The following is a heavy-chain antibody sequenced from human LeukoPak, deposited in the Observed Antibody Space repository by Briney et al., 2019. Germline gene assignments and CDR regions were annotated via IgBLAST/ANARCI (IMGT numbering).Heavy chain of an antibody. Sequence: GASVKVSCKASGYTFTGYYMHWVRQAPGQGLEWMGWINPNSGGTNYAQKFQGWVTMTRDTSISTAYMELSRLRSEDTAVYYCARVGYYESSGYYEYWGQGTLVTVSS. V-gene: IGHV1-2*04. J-gene: IGHJ4*02. CDR2: INPNSGGT. CDR1: GYTFTGYY. CDR3: ARVGYYESSGYYEY. D-gene: IGHD3-22*01.